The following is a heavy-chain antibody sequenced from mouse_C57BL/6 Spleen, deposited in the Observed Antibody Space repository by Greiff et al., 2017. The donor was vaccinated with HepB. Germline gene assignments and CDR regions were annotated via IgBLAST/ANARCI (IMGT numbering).Heavy chain of an antibody. Sequence: QVQLQQSGAELAKPGASVKLSCKASGYTFTSYWMHWVKQRPGQGLEWIGNINPSSGYTKYNEKFKDKATLTADKSSSTADMQLSSLTYEDAAVYYCARTGYDGAWFAYWGQGTLVTVSA. CDR2: INPSSGYT. J-gene: IGHJ3*01. D-gene: IGHD2-2*01. V-gene: IGHV1-7*01. CDR1: GYTFTSYW. CDR3: ARTGYDGAWFAY.